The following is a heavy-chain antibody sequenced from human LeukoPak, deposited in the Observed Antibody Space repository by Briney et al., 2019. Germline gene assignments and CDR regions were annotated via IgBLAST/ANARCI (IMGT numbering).Heavy chain of an antibody. J-gene: IGHJ6*03. V-gene: IGHV3-48*01. CDR2: ISSISYSI. D-gene: IGHD6-13*01. Sequence: GGSLRLSCAASGFTFSSYAMSWVRQAPGKGLEWVSYISSISYSIYYADSVKGRFTISRDNAKNSLYLQMNSLRAEDTAVYYCAREGAIAAAGTGDYYYYYYMDVWGKGTTVTVSS. CDR1: GFTFSSYA. CDR3: AREGAIAAAGTGDYYYYYYMDV.